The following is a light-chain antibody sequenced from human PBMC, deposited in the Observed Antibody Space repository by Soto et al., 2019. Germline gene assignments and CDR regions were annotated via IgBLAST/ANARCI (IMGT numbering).Light chain of an antibody. Sequence: EIVLTQSQATLSLSPGERATLSCRASQSVSSYLAWYQQKPGQAPRLLIYDASNRATGIPARFSGSGSGTDFTRTISGLEPEAVAVYYCQQRSNWVWTFGQGTKVAIK. CDR3: QQRSNWVWT. CDR1: QSVSSY. V-gene: IGKV3-11*01. J-gene: IGKJ1*01. CDR2: DAS.